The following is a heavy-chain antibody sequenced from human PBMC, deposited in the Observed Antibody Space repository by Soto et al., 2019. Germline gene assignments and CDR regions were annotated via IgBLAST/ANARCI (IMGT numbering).Heavy chain of an antibody. CDR3: ARSNGIAAAGPPFDY. CDR2: ISTYNGDT. J-gene: IGHJ4*02. CDR1: GYTFTSYG. D-gene: IGHD6-13*01. V-gene: IGHV1-18*01. Sequence: ASVKVSCKASGYTFTSYGISWVRQAPGQGLEWMGWISTYNGDTHYTEKLQDRVTMTRDTSTSTAXXXXXXXXXXXXAVYYCARSNGIAAAGPPFDYWGQGTLVTVSS.